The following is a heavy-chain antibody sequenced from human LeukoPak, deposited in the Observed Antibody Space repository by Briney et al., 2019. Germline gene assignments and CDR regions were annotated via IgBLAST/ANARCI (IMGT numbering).Heavy chain of an antibody. CDR3: TKERTQEYYGSGSYFDF. CDR2: ISYDGGTNK. J-gene: IGHJ4*02. V-gene: IGHV3-30*18. Sequence: GGSLRLSCAASGFTFRSFVMHWVRQAPGKGLEWVAAISYDGGTNKYYADSMKGRFTISRDNSKTTLLLQMNIRRAEAAARYYSTKERTQEYYGSGSYFDFWGQGTLVT. CDR1: GFTFRSFV. D-gene: IGHD3-10*01.